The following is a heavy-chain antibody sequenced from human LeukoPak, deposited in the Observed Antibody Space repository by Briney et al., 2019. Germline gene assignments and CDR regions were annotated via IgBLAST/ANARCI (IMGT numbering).Heavy chain of an antibody. J-gene: IGHJ3*02. V-gene: IGHV4-34*01. CDR1: GGSFSGYY. CDR3: ARHAPPPYCGGDCSAVNDAFDI. Sequence: SETLSLTCAVYGGSFSGYYWSWIRQPPGKGLEWIGEINHSGSTNYNPSLKSRVTISVDTSKNQFSLKLSSVTAADTAVYYCARHAPPPYCGGDCSAVNDAFDIWGXXXMVTVSS. D-gene: IGHD2-21*02. CDR2: INHSGST.